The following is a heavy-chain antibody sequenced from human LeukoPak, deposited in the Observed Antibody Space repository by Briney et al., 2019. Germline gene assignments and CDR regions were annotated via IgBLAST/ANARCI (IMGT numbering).Heavy chain of an antibody. J-gene: IGHJ6*04. D-gene: IGHD3-16*01. CDR2: IGTAGDP. CDR1: GFTFSSYD. Sequence: PGGSLRLSCAASGFTFSSYDMHWVRQAPGKGLEWVSAIGTAGDPYYPGSVKGRFTISRENAKNSLYLQMNSLRAGDTAVYWCAKDGGISTGYYYGVDVWGKGTTVTVSS. V-gene: IGHV3-13*05. CDR3: AKDGGISTGYYYGVDV.